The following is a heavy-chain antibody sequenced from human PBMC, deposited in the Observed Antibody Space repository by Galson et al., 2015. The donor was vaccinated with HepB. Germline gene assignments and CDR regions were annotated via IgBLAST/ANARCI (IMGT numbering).Heavy chain of an antibody. CDR1: GFTFSSYA. V-gene: IGHV3-23*01. D-gene: IGHD4-17*01. CDR2: ISGSGGST. Sequence: SLRLSCAASGFTFSSYAMSWVRQAPGKGLEWVSAISGSGGSTYYADSVKGRFTISRDNSKKTLYLQMNSLRAEDTAVYYCAKDRDYGDYYYYYGMDVWGQGTTVTVSS. J-gene: IGHJ6*02. CDR3: AKDRDYGDYYYYYGMDV.